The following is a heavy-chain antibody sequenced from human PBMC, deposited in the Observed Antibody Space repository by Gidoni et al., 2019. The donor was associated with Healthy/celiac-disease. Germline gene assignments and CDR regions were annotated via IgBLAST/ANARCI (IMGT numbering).Heavy chain of an antibody. Sequence: QVQLLPSAAEVKKPVSSVQVHCPGYCGTFSSYALSWVRQAPGQGLEWMGGIIPILGIANYAQKFQGRVTITADKSTSTAYMELSSLRSEDTAVYYCASSSRAGRNWFDPWGQGTLVTVSS. CDR3: ASSSRAGRNWFDP. CDR2: IIPILGIA. V-gene: IGHV1-69*10. D-gene: IGHD6-19*01. J-gene: IGHJ5*02. CDR1: CGTFSSYA.